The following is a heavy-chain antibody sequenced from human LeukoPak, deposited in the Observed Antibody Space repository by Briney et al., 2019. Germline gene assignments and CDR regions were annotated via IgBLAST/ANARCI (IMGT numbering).Heavy chain of an antibody. J-gene: IGHJ4*02. CDR3: ARNRVVVAPAAPDY. V-gene: IGHV3-21*01. CDR2: ISSDSNYI. Sequence: GGSLSLSCAASGFTFSSYSLNWVRQAPGKGLEWVSSISSDSNYIYYADSVKGRFTISRDNAKHSLYLQMNSLGAEDTAVYYCARNRVVVAPAAPDYWGQGTLVTVSS. CDR1: GFTFSSYS. D-gene: IGHD2-2*01.